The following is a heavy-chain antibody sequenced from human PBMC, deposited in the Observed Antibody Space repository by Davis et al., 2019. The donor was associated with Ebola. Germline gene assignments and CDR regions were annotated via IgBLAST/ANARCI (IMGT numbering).Heavy chain of an antibody. J-gene: IGHJ6*02. CDR3: AAETMRLAYYGMDV. CDR1: GYSFPTYW. V-gene: IGHV5-10-1*01. Sequence: GESLKISCQGSGYSFPTYWIGWVRQMPGKGLEWMGRIDPSDSYTNYSPSFQGHVTISADKSISTAYLQWSSLRSEDTAVYYCAAETMRLAYYGMDVWGQGTTVTVSS. D-gene: IGHD1-1*01. CDR2: IDPSDSYT.